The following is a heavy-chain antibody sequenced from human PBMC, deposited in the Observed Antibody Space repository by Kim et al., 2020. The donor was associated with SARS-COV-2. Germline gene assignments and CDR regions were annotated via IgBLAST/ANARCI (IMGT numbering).Heavy chain of an antibody. J-gene: IGHJ4*02. D-gene: IGHD1-7*01. Sequence: SLKSRVTLSVNKSKNQFSLKLSSVTAADTAVYYCARDRRFITGTTFYFDYWGQGTLVTVSS. V-gene: IGHV4-34*13. CDR3: ARDRRFITGTTFYFDY.